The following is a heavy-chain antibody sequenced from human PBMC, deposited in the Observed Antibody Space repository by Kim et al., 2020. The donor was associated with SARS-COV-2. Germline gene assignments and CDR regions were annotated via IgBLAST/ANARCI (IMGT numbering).Heavy chain of an antibody. CDR1: GFTFSSYS. J-gene: IGHJ4*02. CDR3: ARVLTSGLSYFDY. V-gene: IGHV3-21*01. Sequence: GGSLRLSCAASGFTFSSYSMNWVRQAPGKGLEWISSISSSGSYIYYADSMKGRFTISRDNARASLYLQMNSLRAEDTAVYYCARVLTSGLSYFDYWCQGT. CDR2: ISSSGSYI. D-gene: IGHD6-19*01.